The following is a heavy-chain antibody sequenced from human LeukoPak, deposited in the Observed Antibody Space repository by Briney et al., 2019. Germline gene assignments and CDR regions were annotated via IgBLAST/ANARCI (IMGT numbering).Heavy chain of an antibody. CDR1: GGSISSYY. Sequence: SETLSLTCTVSGGSISSYYWSWIRQPPGKGLEWIGYIYYSGSTNYNPSLKSLVTISVDTSKNQFSLKLSSVTAADTAVYYCAREVVTVVTPANWFDPWGQGTLVTVSS. V-gene: IGHV4-59*01. J-gene: IGHJ5*02. CDR3: AREVVTVVTPANWFDP. D-gene: IGHD4-23*01. CDR2: IYYSGST.